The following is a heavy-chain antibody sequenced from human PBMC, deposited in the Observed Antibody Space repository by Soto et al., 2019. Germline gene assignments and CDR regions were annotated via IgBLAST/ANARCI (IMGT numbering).Heavy chain of an antibody. CDR2: ISYDGTNK. J-gene: IGHJ4*02. V-gene: IGHV3-30*03. CDR1: GFTFTTDG. CDR3: ARGTPYTTGWYYFDF. Sequence: GGSLRLSSPASGFTFTTDGMHWVRHAPGNGLEWVAVISYDGTNKFYEDSVDGRFTISRDNSKNTLFLQMNSLRPEDTAVYYCARGTPYTTGWYYFDFGGQGTLVTDSS. D-gene: IGHD6-19*01.